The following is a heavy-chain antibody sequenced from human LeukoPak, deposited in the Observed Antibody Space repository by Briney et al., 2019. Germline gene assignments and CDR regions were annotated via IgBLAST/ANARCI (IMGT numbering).Heavy chain of an antibody. Sequence: SETLSLTCTVSGGSISSYYWSWIRQPPGKGLEWIGEINHSGSTNYNPSLKSRVTISVDTSKNQFSLKLSSVTAADTAVYYCARGFRRIVGATYDYWGQGTLVTVSS. D-gene: IGHD1-26*01. CDR3: ARGFRRIVGATYDY. CDR2: INHSGST. V-gene: IGHV4-34*01. CDR1: GGSISSYY. J-gene: IGHJ4*02.